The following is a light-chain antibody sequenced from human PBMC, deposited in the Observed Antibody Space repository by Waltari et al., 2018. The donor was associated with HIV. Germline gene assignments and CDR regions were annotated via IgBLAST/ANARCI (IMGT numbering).Light chain of an antibody. J-gene: IGLJ2*01. V-gene: IGLV2-14*03. Sequence: QSALTQPASVSGSPGQSITISCTGTSSDIGGYNYVSWYQQHPGKAPNLMIFDASNRPSGISNRFSGSKAGNTPSLPISGLQADDEAHYFCSSFSITSTLVVFGGGTKLTVL. CDR1: SSDIGGYNY. CDR3: SSFSITSTLVV. CDR2: DAS.